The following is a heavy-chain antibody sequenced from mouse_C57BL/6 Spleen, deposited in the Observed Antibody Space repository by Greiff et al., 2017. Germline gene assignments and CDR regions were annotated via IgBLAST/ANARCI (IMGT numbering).Heavy chain of an antibody. V-gene: IGHV5-17*01. J-gene: IGHJ3*01. CDR3: ARPDYGSGAWFAY. CDR2: ISSGSSTI. Sequence: EVKLVESGGGLVKPGGSLKLSCAASGFTFSDYGMHWVRQAPEKGLEWVAYISSGSSTIYYADTVKGRFTISRDNAKNTLFLQMTSLRSEDTAMYYYARPDYGSGAWFAYWGQGTLVTVSA. D-gene: IGHD2-4*01. CDR1: GFTFSDYG.